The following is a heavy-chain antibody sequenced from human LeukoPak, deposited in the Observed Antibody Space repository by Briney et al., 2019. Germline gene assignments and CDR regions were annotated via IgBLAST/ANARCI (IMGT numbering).Heavy chain of an antibody. D-gene: IGHD6-19*01. V-gene: IGHV3-23*01. CDR1: GFTFSICA. Sequence: GGSLSLSCAASGFTFSICAMGGVRGAPGGGLECGSAISGSDGSTYYADSAKRRFTISRDNSKNTMYLQMNSRRAEDTAVYYCAKVPQWSTFRFIDYWGQGTLVTVSS. J-gene: IGHJ4*02. CDR2: ISGSDGST. CDR3: AKVPQWSTFRFIDY.